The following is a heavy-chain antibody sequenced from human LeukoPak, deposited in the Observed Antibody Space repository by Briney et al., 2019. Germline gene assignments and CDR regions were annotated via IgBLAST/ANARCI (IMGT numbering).Heavy chain of an antibody. J-gene: IGHJ3*02. V-gene: IGHV1-69*06. CDR3: ARVLEQLVRGDAFDI. CDR1: GGTFSSYA. D-gene: IGHD6-13*01. Sequence: SVKVSCKASGGTFSSYAISWVRQAPGQGLEWMGGIIPIFGTANYAQKFQGRVTITADKSTSTAYMELSSLRSEDTAVYYCARVLEQLVRGDAFDIWGQGTMVTVSS. CDR2: IIPIFGTA.